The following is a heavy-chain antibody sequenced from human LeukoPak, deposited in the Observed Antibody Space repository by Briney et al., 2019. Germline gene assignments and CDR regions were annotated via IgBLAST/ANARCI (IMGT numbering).Heavy chain of an antibody. Sequence: SETLSLTCTLSVGSITSHYWSWIRQAPGKGLEWIGFIYYSGRTKYNPSLQSRVTISLDTSEKKFSLKVTSVTAADTAVYYCTRLLDNDSSGDTDTFDMWGQGTVVTVSS. D-gene: IGHD3-22*01. CDR2: IYYSGRT. J-gene: IGHJ3*02. V-gene: IGHV4-59*08. CDR3: TRLLDNDSSGDTDTFDM. CDR1: VGSITSHY.